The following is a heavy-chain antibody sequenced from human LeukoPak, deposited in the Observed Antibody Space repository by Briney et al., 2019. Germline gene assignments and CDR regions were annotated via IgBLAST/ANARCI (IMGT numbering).Heavy chain of an antibody. V-gene: IGHV3-30*04. Sequence: PGRSLRLSCAASGFTFSNYAMHWVRQAPGKGLEWVAVISYDGTNKYCADSVKGRFTISRDNSKNTLYLQVNSLRTEDTAIYYCAADVGEAGIIFEYWGQGTLVTVSS. J-gene: IGHJ4*02. D-gene: IGHD6-13*01. CDR2: ISYDGTNK. CDR1: GFTFSNYA. CDR3: AADVGEAGIIFEY.